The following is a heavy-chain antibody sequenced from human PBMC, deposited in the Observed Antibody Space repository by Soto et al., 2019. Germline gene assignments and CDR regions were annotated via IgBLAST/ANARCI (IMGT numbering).Heavy chain of an antibody. V-gene: IGHV2-5*02. CDR3: AHDQTHPAAAGLFYYYGMDV. CDR2: IYWDDDK. Sequence: QITLKESGPTLVKPTQTLTLTCTFSGFSLSTSGVGVGWIRQPPGKALEWLALIYWDDDKCYSPSLKSRLTITKDTSKNQVVLTMTNMNPVDTATYYCAHDQTHPAAAGLFYYYGMDVWGQGTTVTVSS. J-gene: IGHJ6*02. D-gene: IGHD6-13*01. CDR1: GFSLSTSGVG.